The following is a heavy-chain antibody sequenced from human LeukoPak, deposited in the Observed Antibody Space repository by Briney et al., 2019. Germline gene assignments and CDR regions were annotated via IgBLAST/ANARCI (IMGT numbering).Heavy chain of an antibody. Sequence: PGGSLRLSCAASGFTFSTSAMHWVRQAPGKGLEWVSGISWNSGSIGYADSVKGRFTISRDNAKNSLYLQMNSLRAEDTALYYCAKVQRGAPLHYDILTGPFDYWGQGTLVTVSS. CDR2: ISWNSGSI. CDR1: GFTFSTSA. V-gene: IGHV3-9*01. CDR3: AKVQRGAPLHYDILTGPFDY. D-gene: IGHD3-9*01. J-gene: IGHJ4*02.